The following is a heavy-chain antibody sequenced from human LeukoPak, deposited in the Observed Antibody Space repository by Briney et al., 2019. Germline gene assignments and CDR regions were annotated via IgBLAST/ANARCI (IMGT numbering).Heavy chain of an antibody. Sequence: ASVRVSCKASGYTFTGYGISWVRQAPGQGLEWMGWINTNTGNPTYAQGFTGRFVFSLDTSASTAYLQISSLKAEDTAVYYCARDLGGGAGPNFDYWGQGTLVTVSS. CDR3: ARDLGGGAGPNFDY. CDR2: INTNTGNP. D-gene: IGHD3-16*01. V-gene: IGHV7-4-1*02. J-gene: IGHJ4*02. CDR1: GYTFTGYG.